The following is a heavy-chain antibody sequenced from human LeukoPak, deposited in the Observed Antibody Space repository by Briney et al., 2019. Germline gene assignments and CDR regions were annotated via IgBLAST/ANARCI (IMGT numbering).Heavy chain of an antibody. CDR1: GYTFTGCY. V-gene: IGHV1-2*02. J-gene: IGHJ4*02. Sequence: GASVKVSCKASGYTFTGCYMHWVRQAPGQGLEWMGWINPNSGGTNYAQKFQGRVTMTRDTSISTAYMELSRLRSDDTAVYYCAKGGTMIVVVITVAYYFDYWGQGTLVTVSS. D-gene: IGHD3-22*01. CDR3: AKGGTMIVVVITVAYYFDY. CDR2: INPNSGGT.